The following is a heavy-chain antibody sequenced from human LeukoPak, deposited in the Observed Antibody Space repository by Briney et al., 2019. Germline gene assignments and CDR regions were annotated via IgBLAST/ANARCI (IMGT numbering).Heavy chain of an antibody. CDR3: ARGRRSSGWYDFDY. CDR1: GYTFTSYD. J-gene: IGHJ4*02. V-gene: IGHV1-8*03. Sequence: ASVKVSCKASGYTFTSYDINWVRQATGQGLEWMGWMNPNSGNTGYAQKFQGRVTITRNTSISTAYMELSSLRSEDTAVYYCARGRRSSGWYDFDYWGQGTLVTVSS. D-gene: IGHD6-19*01. CDR2: MNPNSGNT.